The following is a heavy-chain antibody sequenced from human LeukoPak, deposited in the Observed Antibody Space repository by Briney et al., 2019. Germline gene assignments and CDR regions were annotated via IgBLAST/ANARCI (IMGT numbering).Heavy chain of an antibody. J-gene: IGHJ6*02. CDR3: ATGYDYGDYLGILGSGYDYYYGMDV. Sequence: PGGSLRLSCAASGFTFSNYGLHWVRQAPGKGLEWVAFIRYDGSNNYHSDSVKGRFTISRDNSKNTLYLQMNSLRAEDTAVYYCATGYDYGDYLGILGSGYDYYYGMDVWGQGTTVTVSS. V-gene: IGHV3-30*02. CDR2: IRYDGSNN. D-gene: IGHD4-17*01. CDR1: GFTFSNYG.